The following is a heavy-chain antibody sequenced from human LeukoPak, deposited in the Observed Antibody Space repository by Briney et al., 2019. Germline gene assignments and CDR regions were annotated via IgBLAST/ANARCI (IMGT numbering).Heavy chain of an antibody. D-gene: IGHD6-19*01. Sequence: GGSLRLSCAASGFTFSGYAMHWVRQAPGKGLEWVAVISYDGSNKYYADSVKGRFTISRDNSKNTLYLQMNSLRAEDTAVYYCARVIWGIAVAGTDYYYMDVWGKGTTVTVSS. V-gene: IGHV3-30-3*01. CDR1: GFTFSGYA. J-gene: IGHJ6*03. CDR3: ARVIWGIAVAGTDYYYMDV. CDR2: ISYDGSNK.